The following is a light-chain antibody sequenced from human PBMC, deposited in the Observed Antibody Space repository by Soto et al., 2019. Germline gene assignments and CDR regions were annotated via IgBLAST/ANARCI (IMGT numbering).Light chain of an antibody. V-gene: IGKV3-15*01. J-gene: IGKJ1*01. Sequence: EIVMTQSPATLSVSPGERATLSCRASQSVTTNLAWYQQKRGQPPRLLIHGASTRATGISARFSGGGSGTEFTLTISSLQSEDFAVYYCQQYNNWPPTFGQGTKVEI. CDR3: QQYNNWPPT. CDR1: QSVTTN. CDR2: GAS.